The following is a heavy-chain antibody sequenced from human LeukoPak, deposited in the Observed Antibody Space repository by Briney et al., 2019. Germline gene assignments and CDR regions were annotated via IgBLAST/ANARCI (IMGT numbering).Heavy chain of an antibody. V-gene: IGHV3-66*01. J-gene: IGHJ4*02. D-gene: IGHD3-22*01. CDR1: GFTVSSYY. Sequence: EGSLRLSCSASGFTVSSYYMNWVRQAPGKGLEWVSVLYTGGSADYADSVKGRFTISRDNSKNTLYLQMNSLRAEDTAVYYCARGPGSSGYYFSFDYWGQGTLVTVSS. CDR3: ARGPGSSGYYFSFDY. CDR2: LYTGGSA.